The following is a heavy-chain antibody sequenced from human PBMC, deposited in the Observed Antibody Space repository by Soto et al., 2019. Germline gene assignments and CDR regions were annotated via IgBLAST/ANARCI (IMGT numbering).Heavy chain of an antibody. Sequence: GESLKISCAASGFTFSSYAMSWVRQAPGKGLEWVSAISGSGGSTYYADSVKGRFTISRDNSKNTLYLQMNSLRAEDTAVYYCAKDIGYCSSTSCYLNGMDVWGQGTTVTVSS. V-gene: IGHV3-23*01. CDR3: AKDIGYCSSTSCYLNGMDV. J-gene: IGHJ6*02. CDR1: GFTFSSYA. CDR2: ISGSGGST. D-gene: IGHD2-2*01.